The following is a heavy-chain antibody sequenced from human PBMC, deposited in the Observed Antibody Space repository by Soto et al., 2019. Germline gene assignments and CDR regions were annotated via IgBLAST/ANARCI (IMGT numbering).Heavy chain of an antibody. V-gene: IGHV4-59*08. CDR2: IYYSGST. CDR3: ARRYGSSFDF. Sequence: QVQLQESGPGLVKPSETLSLTCTVSGGSISSYYWSWIRQSPGKGLEWIGYIYYSGSTTYNPSLXSXAXIXXDTSKNQSSLKLSSVTAADTAVFYCARRYGSSFDFWGQGTLVTVSS. CDR1: GGSISSYY. D-gene: IGHD4-17*01. J-gene: IGHJ4*02.